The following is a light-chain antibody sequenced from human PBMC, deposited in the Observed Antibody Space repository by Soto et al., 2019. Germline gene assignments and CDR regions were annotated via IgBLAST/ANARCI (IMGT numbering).Light chain of an antibody. CDR1: SSDIGAYDY. CDR2: EVS. V-gene: IGLV2-14*01. CDR3: SSYTSSSTSRV. J-gene: IGLJ1*01. Sequence: QSALTQPASLSGSPGQSITISCTGTSSDIGAYDYVSWFQQHPGKAPKLMIYEVSNRPSGVSNRFSGSKSGNTASLTISGLQAEDEADYYCSSYTSSSTSRVFGTGTKLTVL.